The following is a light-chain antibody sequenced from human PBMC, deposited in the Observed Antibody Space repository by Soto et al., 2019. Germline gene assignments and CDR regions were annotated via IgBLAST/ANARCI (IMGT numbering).Light chain of an antibody. Sequence: QSVLTQPASVSGSPGQSITISCTGTNSDIGSYDYVSWYQHHPGTAPKLIIFEVTYRFSGVSGRFSASKSANTASLTISGLQPEDEAVYYCSSFTGTTTLDVFGTGTKVTVL. J-gene: IGLJ1*01. V-gene: IGLV2-14*01. CDR1: NSDIGSYDY. CDR2: EVT. CDR3: SSFTGTTTLDV.